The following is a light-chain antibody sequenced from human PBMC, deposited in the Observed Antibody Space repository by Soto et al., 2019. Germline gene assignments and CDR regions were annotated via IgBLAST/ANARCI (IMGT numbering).Light chain of an antibody. CDR2: DAS. CDR1: QGISSA. CDR3: QQFTLYPIT. Sequence: AIQLTQSPSSLSAFVGDRVTITCRASQGISSALAWYQQKPGKPPNLLIFDASTLESGVPSRFSGSGSGTDFTLTITRLQPDDFATYYCQQFTLYPITFGQGTRLE. J-gene: IGKJ5*01. V-gene: IGKV1-13*02.